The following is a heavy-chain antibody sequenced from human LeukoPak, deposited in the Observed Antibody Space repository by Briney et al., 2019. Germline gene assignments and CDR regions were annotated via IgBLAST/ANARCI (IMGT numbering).Heavy chain of an antibody. Sequence: GGSLRLSCAASGFTFSSYWMHWVRQAPGKGLVWVSRINSDGSSTSYADSVKGRFTISRDNAKKTLYLQMNSLRAEDTAVYYCARSPPTIFGVVIILDYWGQGTLVTVSS. CDR2: INSDGSST. CDR3: ARSPPTIFGVVIILDY. CDR1: GFTFSSYW. D-gene: IGHD3-3*01. J-gene: IGHJ4*02. V-gene: IGHV3-74*01.